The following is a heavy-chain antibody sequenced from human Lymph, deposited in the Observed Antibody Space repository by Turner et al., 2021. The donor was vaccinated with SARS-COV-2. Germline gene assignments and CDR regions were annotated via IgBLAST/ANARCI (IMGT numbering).Heavy chain of an antibody. J-gene: IGHJ5*02. V-gene: IGHV1-24*01. CDR2: FDPEDGET. D-gene: IGHD2-15*01. Sequence: QVQLVQCGAEVKKPGASVKVSCTVSGYPRPELSMHWVRRTPGKGLEWMEGFDPEDGETIDAQNFQGRVTMTEDTSTDTAYMDLSSLRSEDTAVYYCATAPAAVVTGWFDPWGQGTLVTVSS. CDR1: GYPRPELS. CDR3: ATAPAAVVTGWFDP.